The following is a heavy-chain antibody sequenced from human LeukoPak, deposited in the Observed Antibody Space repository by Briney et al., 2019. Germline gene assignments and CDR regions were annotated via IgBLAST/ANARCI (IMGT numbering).Heavy chain of an antibody. CDR2: IRSKAYGETA. CDR3: TRDRGAYNLYDY. J-gene: IGHJ4*02. V-gene: IGHV3-49*03. D-gene: IGHD1-1*01. Sequence: GGSLRLSCAASGCTVSSNYMSWIRQAPGKGLEWVGFIRSKAYGETADYAASVRGRFTISRDDSKAIAYLQMNSLKTEDTAVYHCTRDRGAYNLYDYWGQGTLVTVSS. CDR1: GCTVSSNY.